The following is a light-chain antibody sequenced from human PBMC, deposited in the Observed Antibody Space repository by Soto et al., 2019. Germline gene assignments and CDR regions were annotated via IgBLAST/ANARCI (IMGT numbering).Light chain of an antibody. V-gene: IGKV3-15*01. J-gene: IGKJ1*01. CDR3: QQYDDWWT. CDR1: QSVGSN. Sequence: EIVMTQSPATLSVSPGERATLSCRASQSVGSNLAWFQQKPGQAPRLLIYGASTKATGTPARFSGSGSGTEFTLTIRSLQSEDFAVYYCQQYDDWWTFGQGTKVEIK. CDR2: GAS.